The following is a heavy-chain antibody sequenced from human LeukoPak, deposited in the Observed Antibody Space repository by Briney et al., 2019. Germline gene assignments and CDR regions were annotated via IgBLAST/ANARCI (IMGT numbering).Heavy chain of an antibody. D-gene: IGHD3-9*01. J-gene: IGHJ4*02. CDR1: GFTFSSYW. V-gene: IGHV3-7*01. CDR3: ARVGPEGVRYLDWLNFDY. Sequence: GGSLRLSCAASGFTFSSYWMSWVRQAPGKGLEWVANIKQDGSEKYYVDSVKGRFTISRDNAKNSLYLQMNSLRAEDTAVYYCARVGPEGVRYLDWLNFDYWGQGTLVTVSS. CDR2: IKQDGSEK.